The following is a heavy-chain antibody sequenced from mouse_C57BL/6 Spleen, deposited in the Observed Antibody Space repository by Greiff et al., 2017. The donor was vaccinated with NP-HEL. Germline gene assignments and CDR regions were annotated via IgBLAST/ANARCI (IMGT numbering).Heavy chain of an antibody. CDR1: GYTFTSYW. D-gene: IGHD2-2*01. CDR3: AREWLLYAMDY. Sequence: VKLQQPGAELVRPGTSVKLSCKASGYTFTSYWMHWVKQRPGQGLEWIGVIDPSDSYTNYNQKFKGKATLTVDTSSSTAYMQLSSLTSEDSAVYYCAREWLLYAMDYWGQGTSVTVSS. V-gene: IGHV1-59*01. CDR2: IDPSDSYT. J-gene: IGHJ4*01.